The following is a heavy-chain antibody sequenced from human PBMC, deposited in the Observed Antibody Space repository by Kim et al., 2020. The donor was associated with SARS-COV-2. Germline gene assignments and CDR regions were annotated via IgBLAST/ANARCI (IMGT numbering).Heavy chain of an antibody. V-gene: IGHV4-59*01. CDR2: T. Sequence: TSYSPSLKRRVTISLDTSKNQLSLELRSVTAADTAVFFCARVSYDSGWHDYWGQGTLVTVSS. D-gene: IGHD6-19*01. CDR3: ARVSYDSGWHDY. J-gene: IGHJ4*02.